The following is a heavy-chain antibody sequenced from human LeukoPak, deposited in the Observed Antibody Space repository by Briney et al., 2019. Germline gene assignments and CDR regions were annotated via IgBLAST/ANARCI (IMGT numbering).Heavy chain of an antibody. Sequence: ASVKVSCKASGGTFSSYAISWVRQAPGQGLEWMGRIIPIFGTANYAQKFQGRVTITADESTSTAYMELSSLRSEDTAVYYCARGTPIVVVPAARWIFDYWGQGTPVTVSS. V-gene: IGHV1-69*13. CDR1: GGTFSSYA. D-gene: IGHD2-2*01. J-gene: IGHJ4*02. CDR2: IIPIFGTA. CDR3: ARGTPIVVVPAARWIFDY.